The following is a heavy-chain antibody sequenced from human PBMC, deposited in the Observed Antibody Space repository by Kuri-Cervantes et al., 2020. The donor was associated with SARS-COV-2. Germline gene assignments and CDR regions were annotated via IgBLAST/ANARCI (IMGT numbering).Heavy chain of an antibody. CDR2: IYYSGST. CDR3: ASLLLGHCSGTSCYVYFDY. J-gene: IGHJ4*02. Sequence: SETLSLTCTVSGGSVSSYYWSWIRQPPGKGLEWIGYIYYSGSTNYNPSLKSRVTISVDTSKNQFSLKLSSVTAADTAVYYCASLLLGHCSGTSCYVYFDYWGQGTLVTVSS. CDR1: GGSVSSYY. D-gene: IGHD2-2*01. V-gene: IGHV4-59*02.